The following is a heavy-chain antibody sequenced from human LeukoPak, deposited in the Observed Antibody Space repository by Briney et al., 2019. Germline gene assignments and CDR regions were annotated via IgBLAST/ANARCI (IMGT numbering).Heavy chain of an antibody. V-gene: IGHV3-30-3*01. Sequence: GRSLRLSCAASGFTFSSYAMHWVRQARGKGLEWVAVISYDGSNKYYADSVKGRFTISRDNSKNTLYLQMNSLRAEDTAVYYCARSYDGNFDYWGQGTLVTVSS. CDR1: GFTFSSYA. J-gene: IGHJ4*02. D-gene: IGHD5-12*01. CDR3: ARSYDGNFDY. CDR2: ISYDGSNK.